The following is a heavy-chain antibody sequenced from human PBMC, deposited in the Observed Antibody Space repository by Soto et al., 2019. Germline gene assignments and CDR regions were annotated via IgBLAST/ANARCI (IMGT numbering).Heavy chain of an antibody. J-gene: IGHJ4*02. CDR2: ISSGGRTI. D-gene: IGHD4-17*01. CDR3: ARDLYGDYAIDY. Sequence: EVQLVDSGGGLVQPGGSLRLSCAASGFTFSSYSMNWVRQAPGKGLEWISYISSGGRTIHYADSVKGRFTISRDNAKNSLYLQMNSLIAEDTAVYYFARDLYGDYAIDYWGQGTLVTVSS. V-gene: IGHV3-48*01. CDR1: GFTFSSYS.